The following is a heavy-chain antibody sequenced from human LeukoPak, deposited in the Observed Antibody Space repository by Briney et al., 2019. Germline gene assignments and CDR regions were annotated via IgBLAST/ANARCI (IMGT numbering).Heavy chain of an antibody. J-gene: IGHJ4*02. D-gene: IGHD2/OR15-2a*01. Sequence: PGGSPRLSCAASGFSFMNAWMIWVRQAPGKGLEWVGRIKSNADGGTPDYAAPARGRFTISRDDSKNTLYLQINSLKTEDTAVYYCTTFYHEYSPYWGRGTLVTVSS. CDR3: TTFYHEYSPY. CDR2: IKSNADGGTP. V-gene: IGHV3-15*01. CDR1: GFSFMNAW.